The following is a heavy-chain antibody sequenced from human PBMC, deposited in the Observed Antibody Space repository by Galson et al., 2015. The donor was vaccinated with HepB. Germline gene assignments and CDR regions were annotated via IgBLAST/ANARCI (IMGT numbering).Heavy chain of an antibody. CDR2: ISYDGSNK. CDR3: CNEITILGGFQH. Sequence: SLRLSCAASGFTFSSYGMHWVRQAPGKGLEWVAVISYDGSNKYYADSVKGRFTISRGNSKNTLYLQMNSLRAEDTAVYYCCNEITILGGFQHWGQGTLVTVSS. J-gene: IGHJ1*01. CDR1: GFTFSSYG. V-gene: IGHV3-30*03. D-gene: IGHD3-3*01.